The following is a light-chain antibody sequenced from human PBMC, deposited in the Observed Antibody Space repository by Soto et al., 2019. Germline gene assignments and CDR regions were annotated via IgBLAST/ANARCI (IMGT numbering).Light chain of an antibody. CDR1: QSINRX. Sequence: EIVMTQSPVTLSVSPGEXXXLSXXASQSINRXXAWYQQRPGQAPRLLISDASIRATGIPARFSGSGSGTEFTLTISSLQSEDXAVYXXKQXXXWSPFTFGGGTKVEIK. CDR2: DAS. J-gene: IGKJ4*02. V-gene: IGKV3-15*01. CDR3: KQXXXWSPFT.